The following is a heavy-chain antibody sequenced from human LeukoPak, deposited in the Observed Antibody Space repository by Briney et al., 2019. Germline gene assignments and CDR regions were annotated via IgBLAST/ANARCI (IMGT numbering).Heavy chain of an antibody. V-gene: IGHV3-15*01. J-gene: IGHJ4*02. D-gene: IGHD3-3*01. CDR2: IKSKNDGGTT. CDR3: QTFFRPFRSGS. Sequence: GGSLRLSCTASGFTFNNAWMNWVRQAPGKGLEWVGRIKSKNDGGTTAYPAALNGRFIVSRDDSRNTVYLHINSLKNEDTAVYYCQTFFRPFRSGSWGQGTLVAVSS. CDR1: GFTFNNAW.